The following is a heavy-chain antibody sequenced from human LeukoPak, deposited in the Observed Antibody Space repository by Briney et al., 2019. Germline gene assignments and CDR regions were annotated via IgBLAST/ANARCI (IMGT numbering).Heavy chain of an antibody. CDR1: GGSFSSGGYY. D-gene: IGHD2-21*01. V-gene: IGHV4-31*11. Sequence: NTSETLSLTCAVYGGSFSSGGYYWSWIRQHPGKGLEWIGYIYYSGSTYYNPSLKSRVTISVDTSKNQFSLKLSSVTAADTAVYYCASGDSIDYWGQGTLVTVSS. CDR3: ASGDSIDY. CDR2: IYYSGST. J-gene: IGHJ4*02.